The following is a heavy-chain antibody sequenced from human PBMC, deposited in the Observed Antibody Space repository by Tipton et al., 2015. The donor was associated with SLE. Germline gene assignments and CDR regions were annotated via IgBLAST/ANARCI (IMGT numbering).Heavy chain of an antibody. J-gene: IGHJ4*02. CDR2: INYSGNT. CDR1: GGSISGYY. Sequence: TLSLTCTVSGGSISGYYWNWIRQPPGKGLEWVGYINYSGNTNYNPSLKGRVIISVDTSKTHFSLRLNSVTAADTAVYFCARGGLGSDLRGSIYFGSWGQGTLASVSS. CDR3: ARGGLGSDLRGSIYFGS. D-gene: IGHD7-27*01. V-gene: IGHV4-59*01.